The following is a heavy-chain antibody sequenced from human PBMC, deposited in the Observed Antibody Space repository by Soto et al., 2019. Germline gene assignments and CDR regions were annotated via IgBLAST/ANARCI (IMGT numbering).Heavy chain of an antibody. CDR3: AHSPGGILVAGRPFHV. J-gene: IGHJ3*01. D-gene: IGHD6-19*01. Sequence: SGPTLVNPTQTLTLTCTFSGFSLSTSGVGVGWIRQPPGKALEWLAVIYWDDDKRYSPSLKTRLAITKDTSKNQVVLTMTNLDPVDTATYFCAHSPGGILVAGRPFHVWGQRTLVTVSS. CDR1: GFSLSTSGVG. V-gene: IGHV2-5*02. CDR2: IYWDDDK.